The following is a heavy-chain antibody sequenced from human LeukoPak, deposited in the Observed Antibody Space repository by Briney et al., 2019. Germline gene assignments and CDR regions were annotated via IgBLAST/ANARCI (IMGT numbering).Heavy chain of an antibody. CDR1: GYSFTSHY. CDR2: INPSGSST. D-gene: IGHD3-16*02. Sequence: ASVKVSCKASGYSFTSHYTHWVRQAPGQGLEWMGLINPSGSSTLYAQKFQGRVTMTRDMSTTTDYMELSGLRSEDTAVYYCARDNSVGDIAWWFDPWGQGTLVTVSS. V-gene: IGHV1-46*01. J-gene: IGHJ5*02. CDR3: ARDNSVGDIAWWFDP.